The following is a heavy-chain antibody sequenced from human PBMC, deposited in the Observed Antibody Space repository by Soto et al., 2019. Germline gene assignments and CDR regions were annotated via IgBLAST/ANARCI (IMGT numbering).Heavy chain of an antibody. V-gene: IGHV4-59*01. CDR2: ISYSGSP. CDR1: GGSISNSF. CDR3: ARGDTEVDP. J-gene: IGHJ5*02. Sequence: QVQLQESGPGLVKPSETLSLTCTVSGGSISNSFWSWIRQPPGKGLEWIACISYSGSPKYNPSLKGRVTISVDKSKSQFSLRLSSVTAPDTAVYYCARGDTEVDPWGQGTLVTVSS.